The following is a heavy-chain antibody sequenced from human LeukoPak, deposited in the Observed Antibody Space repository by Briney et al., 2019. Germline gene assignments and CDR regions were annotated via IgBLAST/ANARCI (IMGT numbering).Heavy chain of an antibody. Sequence: GGSLRLSCAASGFTFSDYDMHWVRPATGKGLEWVSAIGTAGDTYYTGFVKGRFTISRENAKNSLYLQMNSLRAGDTAVYYCARVAKERVGGIYYFDYWGQGTLVTVSS. CDR2: IGTAGDT. J-gene: IGHJ4*02. V-gene: IGHV3-13*01. D-gene: IGHD1-1*01. CDR3: ARVAKERVGGIYYFDY. CDR1: GFTFSDYD.